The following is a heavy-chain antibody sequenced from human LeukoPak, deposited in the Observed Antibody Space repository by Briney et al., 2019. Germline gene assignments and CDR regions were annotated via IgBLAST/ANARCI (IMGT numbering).Heavy chain of an antibody. V-gene: IGHV3-48*02. CDR2: IHESSGDV. CDR3: AREQGQWLVSLFDY. Sequence: GSLRLSCVASGFDFSKYNMNWVRQVPGKGLEWVSCIHESSGDVYYADSVKGRFTISRDNARNSLYLQMNSLRDEDTAVYYCAREQGQWLVSLFDYWGQGTLVTVSS. CDR1: GFDFSKYN. J-gene: IGHJ4*02. D-gene: IGHD6-19*01.